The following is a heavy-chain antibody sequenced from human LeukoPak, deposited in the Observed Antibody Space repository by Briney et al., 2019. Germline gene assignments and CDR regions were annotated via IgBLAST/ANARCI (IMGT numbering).Heavy chain of an antibody. D-gene: IGHD4-17*01. CDR1: GYTFTSYS. CDR3: ARPIEGYGDLDY. V-gene: IGHV1-18*04. Sequence: ASVKVSCKASGYTFTSYSISWVRQAPGQGLEWMGWISAYNGNTNYAQKLQGRVTMTTDTSTSTAYMELRSLRSDDTAVYYCARPIEGYGDLDYWGQGTLVTVSS. J-gene: IGHJ4*02. CDR2: ISAYNGNT.